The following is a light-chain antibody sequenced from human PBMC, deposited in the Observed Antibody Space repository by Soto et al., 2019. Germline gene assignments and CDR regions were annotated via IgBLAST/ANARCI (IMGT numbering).Light chain of an antibody. Sequence: DIQMTQSPSSLSASVGDRVTITCRASQSISSYLNWYQQKPGKAPKLLIYAASSLQSGVPSRFSGSGSGTDGTLTSSSLQPEDFATYYCQQSYSTPMSTFGQGTKLEIK. V-gene: IGKV1-39*01. CDR1: QSISSY. CDR2: AAS. J-gene: IGKJ2*01. CDR3: QQSYSTPMST.